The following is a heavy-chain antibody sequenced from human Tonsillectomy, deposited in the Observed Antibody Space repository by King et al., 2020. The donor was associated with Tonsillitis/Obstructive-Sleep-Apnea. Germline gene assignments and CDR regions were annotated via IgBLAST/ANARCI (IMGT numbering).Heavy chain of an antibody. D-gene: IGHD4-17*01. CDR2: ISYSGAT. J-gene: IGHJ4*02. CDR1: GGSISSGGYY. V-gene: IGHV4-31*01. CDR3: ARDRGRDYGDYFFDS. Sequence: VQLQESGPGLVNPSQTLSLTCTVSGGSISSGGYYWSWIRQHPGRGLEWIGYISYSGATYYNPSLKSPVAISVDTSKHQFSLKLSSVTAADTAVYYCARDRGRDYGDYFFDSWRQGTLGTVS.